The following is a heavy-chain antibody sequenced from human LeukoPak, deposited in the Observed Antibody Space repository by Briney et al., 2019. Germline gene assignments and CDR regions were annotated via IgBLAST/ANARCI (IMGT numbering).Heavy chain of an antibody. D-gene: IGHD2-2*01. V-gene: IGHV1-2*02. Sequence: ASVKVSCKASGYSFTSHYMHWVRQAPGQGLEWMGWINPNSGGTNYAQKFQGRVTMTRDTSISTAYMELSRLRSDDTAVYYCASLGYCSSTSCSRGGPYFDYWGQGTLVTVSS. J-gene: IGHJ4*02. CDR1: GYSFTSHY. CDR3: ASLGYCSSTSCSRGGPYFDY. CDR2: INPNSGGT.